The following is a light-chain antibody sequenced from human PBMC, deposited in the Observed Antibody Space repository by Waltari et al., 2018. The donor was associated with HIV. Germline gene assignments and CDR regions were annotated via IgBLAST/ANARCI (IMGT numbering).Light chain of an antibody. V-gene: IGKV3-20*01. CDR1: QSVSSNY. Sequence: EIVLTQSPGTLSLSPGERATLSCRASQSVSSNYLAWYQQKPGQAPRLLIYGASSRASGIPDRFSGSGSGTDFTLNISRLEAEDFAVYYCQQDGSSSCTFGQGTKVEIK. CDR2: GAS. CDR3: QQDGSSSCT. J-gene: IGKJ1*01.